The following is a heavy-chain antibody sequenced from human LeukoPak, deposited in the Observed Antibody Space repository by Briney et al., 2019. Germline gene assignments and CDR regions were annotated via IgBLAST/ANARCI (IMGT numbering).Heavy chain of an antibody. CDR3: AKDRETTASGTFDY. CDR2: ISGDGRNK. J-gene: IGHJ4*02. Sequence: GGSLRLSCAASGFTFSNYGMHYVRQAPGKGLEWIAVISGDGRNKNFADSVKGRFTISRDNSHNTLSLQMNSLEPEDTGVYYCAKDRETTASGTFDYWGQGTLVTVSS. D-gene: IGHD6-13*01. CDR1: GFTFSNYG. V-gene: IGHV3-30*18.